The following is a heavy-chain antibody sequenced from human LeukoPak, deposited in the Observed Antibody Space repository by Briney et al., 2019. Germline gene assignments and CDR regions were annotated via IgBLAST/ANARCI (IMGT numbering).Heavy chain of an antibody. CDR3: ARVRVGVYSGSYYQYFQH. D-gene: IGHD1-26*01. CDR1: GYTFTSYG. Sequence: SVKVSCKASGYTFTSYGISWVRQAPGQGLEWMGGIIPIFGTANYAQKFQGRVTITTDESTGTAYMELSSLRSEDTAVYYCARVRVGVYSGSYYQYFQHWGQGTLVTVSS. V-gene: IGHV1-69*05. CDR2: IIPIFGTA. J-gene: IGHJ1*01.